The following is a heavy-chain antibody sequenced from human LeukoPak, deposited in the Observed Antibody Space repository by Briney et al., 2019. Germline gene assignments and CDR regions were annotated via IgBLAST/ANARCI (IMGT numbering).Heavy chain of an antibody. CDR3: ARRRYSYGLFDYGMDV. D-gene: IGHD5-18*01. V-gene: IGHV1-18*01. CDR2: ISAYNGNT. Sequence: ASVKVSCKASGYTFTSYGISWVRQAPGQGLEWMGWISAYNGNTNYAQKLQGRVTMTTDTSTSTAYMELRSLRSDDTAVYYCARRRYSYGLFDYGMDVWGQGTTVTVSS. J-gene: IGHJ6*02. CDR1: GYTFTSYG.